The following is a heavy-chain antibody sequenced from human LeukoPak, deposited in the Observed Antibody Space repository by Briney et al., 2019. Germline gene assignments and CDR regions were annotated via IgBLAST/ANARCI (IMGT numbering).Heavy chain of an antibody. CDR3: ARLREGSSWYFEYYFDY. CDR2: IKQDGSEK. V-gene: IGHV3-7*01. J-gene: IGHJ4*02. CDR1: GFTFSSYG. D-gene: IGHD6-13*01. Sequence: GGSLRLSCAASGFTFSSYGMHWVRQAPGKGLEWVANIKQDGSEKYYVDSVKGRFTISRDNAKNSLYLQMNSLRAEDTAVYYCARLREGSSWYFEYYFDYWGQGTLVTVSS.